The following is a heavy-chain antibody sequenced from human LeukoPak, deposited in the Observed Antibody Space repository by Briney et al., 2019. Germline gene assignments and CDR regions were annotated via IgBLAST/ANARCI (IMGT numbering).Heavy chain of an antibody. Sequence: GGSLRLSCAASGFTFSYYGMHWVRQAPGKGREWVAFIRFDGNEKYYTDSVKGRFTISKDTSRNTLYLQMNSLRTEDTAVYYCTRRFDYWGQGTLVTVSS. V-gene: IGHV3-30*02. CDR1: GFTFSYYG. J-gene: IGHJ4*02. CDR3: TRRFDY. CDR2: IRFDGNEK.